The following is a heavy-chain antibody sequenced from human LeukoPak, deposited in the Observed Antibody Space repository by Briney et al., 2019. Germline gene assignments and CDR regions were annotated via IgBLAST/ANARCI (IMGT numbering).Heavy chain of an antibody. CDR3: AKDSCSSTSCYAFYYGMDV. CDR2: IRYDGSNK. D-gene: IGHD2-2*01. V-gene: IGHV3-30*02. Sequence: GGSLRLSCVASGFTFSSYGMHWVRQAPGKGLEWVAFIRYDGSNKYYADSVKGRFTISRDNSKNTLYLQMNSLRAEGTAVYYCAKDSCSSTSCYAFYYGMDVWGQGTTVTVSS. J-gene: IGHJ6*02. CDR1: GFTFSSYG.